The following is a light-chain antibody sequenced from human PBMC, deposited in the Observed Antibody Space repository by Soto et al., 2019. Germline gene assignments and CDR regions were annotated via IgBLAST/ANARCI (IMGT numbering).Light chain of an antibody. CDR1: SSDVGGYNY. CDR3: TSFAGRNNFYM. Sequence: QSALTQPPSASGSPGQSVTISCTGTSSDVGGYNYVSWYQHHPGKAPKLIIYEVVRRPSGVPDRFSGSKSGNTASLTVSGLQAEDEADYYCTSFAGRNNFYMFGTGTKLTVL. V-gene: IGLV2-8*01. CDR2: EVV. J-gene: IGLJ1*01.